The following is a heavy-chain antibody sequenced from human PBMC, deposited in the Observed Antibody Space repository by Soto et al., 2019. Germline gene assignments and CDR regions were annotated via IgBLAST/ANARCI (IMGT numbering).Heavy chain of an antibody. Sequence: QVQLQESGPGLVKPSETLSLTCTVSGGSFKSGSYSWSWIRQPPGKGLEWIGYVYHTGRTSYNPSLKCRVSISMDTSKNQFSLNLDSVTAADTAVYFCARDFAYFDSWGQGTRVTVSS. D-gene: IGHD3-3*01. CDR1: GGSFKSGSYS. CDR3: ARDFAYFDS. V-gene: IGHV4-61*01. CDR2: VYHTGRT. J-gene: IGHJ4*02.